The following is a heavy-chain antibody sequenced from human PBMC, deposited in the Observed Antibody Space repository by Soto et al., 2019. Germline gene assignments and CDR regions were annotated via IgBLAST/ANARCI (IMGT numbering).Heavy chain of an antibody. J-gene: IGHJ6*02. V-gene: IGHV5-51*01. Sequence: PGESLKISCKGSGYSFTSYWIGWVRQMPGKGLEWMGIIYPGDSDTRYSPSFQGQVTISADKSISTAYLQWSSLKASDTAMYYCARQPSIATLTDYYYYGMDVWGQGTTVTVYS. CDR2: IYPGDSDT. D-gene: IGHD6-6*01. CDR1: GYSFTSYW. CDR3: ARQPSIATLTDYYYYGMDV.